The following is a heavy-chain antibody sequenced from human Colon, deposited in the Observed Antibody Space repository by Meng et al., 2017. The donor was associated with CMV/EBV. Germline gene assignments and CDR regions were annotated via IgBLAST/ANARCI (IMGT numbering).Heavy chain of an antibody. CDR1: GGYLRGDC. V-gene: IGHV4-34*01. CDR2: INHSGSI. CDR3: ARGVRYWYFDV. J-gene: IGHJ2*01. Sequence: SVTCDVYGGYLRGDCWTWIRQPPGKGLEWIGEINHSGSITYNPSLKSRVTISGDTSKNQLSLRMNSVTTADTAVYYCARGVRYWYFDVWGRGTLVTVSS.